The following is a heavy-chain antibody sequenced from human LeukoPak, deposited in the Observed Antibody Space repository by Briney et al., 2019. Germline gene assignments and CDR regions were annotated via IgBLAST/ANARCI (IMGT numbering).Heavy chain of an antibody. CDR3: ARDGLGFDTSGFSR. Sequence: PSETLSLTGTVSGGSISSSSYYWGWIRQAPGKGLEWIATIYHSGSTYYNPSLQSRVTISLDTSKNQFSLKLRSLTAADTAVYFCARDGLGFDTSGFSRWGQGTLVTVSS. V-gene: IGHV4-39*07. D-gene: IGHD3-3*01. CDR2: IYHSGST. J-gene: IGHJ4*02. CDR1: GGSISSSSYY.